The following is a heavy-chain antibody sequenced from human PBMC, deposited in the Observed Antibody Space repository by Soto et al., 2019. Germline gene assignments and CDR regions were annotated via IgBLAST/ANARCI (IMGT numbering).Heavy chain of an antibody. CDR1: GGSISRYF. CDR2: IFYAGST. D-gene: IGHD2-21*01. V-gene: IGHV4-59*01. CDR3: AHFSDLEWFDP. J-gene: IGHJ5*02. Sequence: SETLSLTCTVSGGSISRYFWSWIRQSPGKGLEWIGYIFYAGSTTYNPSLKSRVTISIDTSKNQFSLKLSSLTAADTAVYYCAHFSDLEWFDPWGQGTLVTVSS.